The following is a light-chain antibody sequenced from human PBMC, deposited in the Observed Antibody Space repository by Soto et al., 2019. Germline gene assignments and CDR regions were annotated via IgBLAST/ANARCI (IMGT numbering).Light chain of an antibody. J-gene: IGLJ3*02. V-gene: IGLV1-40*01. CDR2: GTN. Sequence: QSVLTQPPSVSGAPGQRVTISCTGSSSNIGAGYDVHWYQQLPGAAPKLLIYGTNNRPSGVPDRFSGSKSGMSASLAITGLQAADEANYYCQSYDNSLSGSRVFGVGTKVTVL. CDR1: SSNIGAGYD. CDR3: QSYDNSLSGSRV.